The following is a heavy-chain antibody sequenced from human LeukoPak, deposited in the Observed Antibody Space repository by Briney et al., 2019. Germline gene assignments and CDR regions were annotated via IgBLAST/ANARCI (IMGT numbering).Heavy chain of an antibody. J-gene: IGHJ5*02. CDR2: ISWNSGSI. Sequence: HPGRSLRLSCAASGFTFDDYAMHWVRQAPGKGLEWVSGISWNSGSIGYADSVKGRFTISRDNAKNSLYLQMNSLRAEDTALYYCAKVSMGPSGGRLDPWGQGTLVTVSS. V-gene: IGHV3-9*01. CDR1: GFTFDDYA. CDR3: AKVSMGPSGGRLDP. D-gene: IGHD2/OR15-2a*01.